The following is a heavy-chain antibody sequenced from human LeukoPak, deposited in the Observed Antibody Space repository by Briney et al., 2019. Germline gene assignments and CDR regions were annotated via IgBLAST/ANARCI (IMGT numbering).Heavy chain of an antibody. J-gene: IGHJ2*01. CDR1: GGSISSGDYY. CDR3: ARGTAMVPFRYFDL. CDR2: IYYSGST. Sequence: SQTLSLTCTVPGGSISSGDYYWSWIRQPPRKGLEWTGYIYYSGSTYYNPFLKSRVTISVDTSKKQFSLKLSSVTVADTAVYYCARGTAMVPFRYFDLWGRGTLVTVSS. D-gene: IGHD5-18*01. V-gene: IGHV4-30-4*01.